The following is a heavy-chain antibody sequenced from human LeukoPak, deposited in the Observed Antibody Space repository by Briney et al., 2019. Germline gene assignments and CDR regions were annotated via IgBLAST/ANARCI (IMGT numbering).Heavy chain of an antibody. CDR3: ARDAAYSSGWLLYYYYYYGMDV. Sequence: GGSLRLSCAASGFTFSSYAMHWVRQAPGMGLEWVAVISYDGSNKYYADSVKGRFTISRDNSKNTLYLQMNSLRAEDTAVYYCARDAAYSSGWLLYYYYYYGMDVWGQGTTVTVSS. V-gene: IGHV3-30-3*01. CDR1: GFTFSSYA. CDR2: ISYDGSNK. D-gene: IGHD6-19*01. J-gene: IGHJ6*02.